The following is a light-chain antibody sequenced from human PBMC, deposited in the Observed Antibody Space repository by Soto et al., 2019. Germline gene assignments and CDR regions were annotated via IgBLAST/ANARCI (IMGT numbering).Light chain of an antibody. Sequence: EIVMTQSPATLSVSPGERATLSCRASQSVSSSLAWYQQKPGQAPRLLIYDASNRATGIPARFSGSGSGTDFTLTISSLEPEAYAVYYCQQRSNWPTWTFGQGTKVDIK. CDR3: QQRSNWPTWT. J-gene: IGKJ1*01. V-gene: IGKV3-11*01. CDR1: QSVSSS. CDR2: DAS.